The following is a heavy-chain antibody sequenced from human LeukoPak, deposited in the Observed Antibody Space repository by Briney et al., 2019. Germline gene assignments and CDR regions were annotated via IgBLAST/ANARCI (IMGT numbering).Heavy chain of an antibody. J-gene: IGHJ6*03. Sequence: SETLSLTCTVSGGSISSYYWSWIRQPPGKGLEWIGYIYYSGSTNYNPSLKSRVTISVDTSKNQFSLKLSSVTAADTAVYYCARDIGYCSSTSYYGDYYYYMDVWGKGTTVTVSS. CDR2: IYYSGST. D-gene: IGHD2-2*01. CDR1: GGSISSYY. V-gene: IGHV4-59*01. CDR3: ARDIGYCSSTSYYGDYYYYMDV.